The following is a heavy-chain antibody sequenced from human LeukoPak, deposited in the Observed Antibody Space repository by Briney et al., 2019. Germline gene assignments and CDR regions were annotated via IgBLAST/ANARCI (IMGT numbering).Heavy chain of an antibody. Sequence: SETLSLTCTVSGYSISSGYYWGWIRQPPGKGLEWIGSIYHSGSTYYNPSLKSRVTISVDTSKNQFSLKLSSVTAADTAVYYCARALVLGYSSSWWDYWGQGTLVTVSS. CDR2: IYHSGST. CDR1: GYSISSGYY. D-gene: IGHD6-13*01. J-gene: IGHJ4*02. V-gene: IGHV4-38-2*02. CDR3: ARALVLGYSSSWWDY.